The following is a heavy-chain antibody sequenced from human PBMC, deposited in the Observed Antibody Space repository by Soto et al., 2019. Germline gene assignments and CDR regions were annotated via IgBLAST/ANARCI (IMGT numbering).Heavy chain of an antibody. CDR1: GGSISSGGYY. CDR3: ARDAITMVRAAMGYYYGMDV. CDR2: IYYSGST. D-gene: IGHD3-10*01. V-gene: IGHV4-31*03. Sequence: PSETLSLTCPFSGGSISSGGYYWSWIRQHPGKGLEWIGYIYYSGSTYYNPSLKSRVTISVDTSKNQFSLKLSSVTAADTAVYYCARDAITMVRAAMGYYYGMDVWGQGTTVTVSS. J-gene: IGHJ6*02.